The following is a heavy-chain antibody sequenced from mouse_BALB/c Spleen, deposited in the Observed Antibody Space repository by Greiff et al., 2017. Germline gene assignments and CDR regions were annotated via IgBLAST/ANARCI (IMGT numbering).Heavy chain of an antibody. V-gene: IGHV5-4*02. CDR2: ISDGGSYT. Sequence: EVQRVESGGGLVKPGGSLKLSCAASGFTFSDYYMYWVRQTPEKRLEWVATISDGGSYTYYPDSVTGRYTIARDNAKNNLYLQMSSLKSEDTAMYDCERGNYDCDGGLWGQGTLVTVSA. D-gene: IGHD2-4*01. CDR1: GFTFSDYY. J-gene: IGHJ3*01. CDR3: ERGNYDCDGGL.